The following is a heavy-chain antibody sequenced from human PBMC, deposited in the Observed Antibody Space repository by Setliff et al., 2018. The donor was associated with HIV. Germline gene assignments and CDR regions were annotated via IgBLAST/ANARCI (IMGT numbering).Heavy chain of an antibody. CDR2: INTHSGYT. Sequence: GASVKVSCKAPGYTFNNYGISWVRQAPGQGLEWMGWINTHSGYTNYAQNVQGRVTVTMDTSTSTAYMELRSLKSDDTAVYYCARGKTWLRFLDYWGQGTLVTVSS. CDR1: GYTFNNYG. D-gene: IGHD5-12*01. J-gene: IGHJ4*02. V-gene: IGHV1-18*01. CDR3: ARGKTWLRFLDY.